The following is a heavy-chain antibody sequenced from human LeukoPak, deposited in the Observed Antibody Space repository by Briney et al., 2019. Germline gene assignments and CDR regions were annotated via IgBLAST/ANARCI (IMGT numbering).Heavy chain of an antibody. CDR2: ISSDGTTT. CDR1: GFTFSSYS. V-gene: IGHV3-74*01. J-gene: IGHJ4*02. Sequence: GGSLRLSCAASGFTFSSYSMNWVRQAPGKGLEWVSRISSDGTTTNYADSVRGRFTISRDNAKNMLYLQMNSLRAEDTAIYYCVVIVLGWGQGALVTVSS. D-gene: IGHD2-8*02. CDR3: VVIVLG.